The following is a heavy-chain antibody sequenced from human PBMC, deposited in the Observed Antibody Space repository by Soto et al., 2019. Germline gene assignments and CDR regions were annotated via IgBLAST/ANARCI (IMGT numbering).Heavy chain of an antibody. CDR1: GFNFNTYA. Sequence: GGSLRLSCAASGFNFNTYAMSWVRQAPGEGLEWVSGIGGGTGATYNADSVKGRFIISRDNSKNTLYLQMNNLRVEDTAVYYCAKNALSTVTRRGQYFDSWGQGTQVTVSS. J-gene: IGHJ4*02. CDR3: AKNALSTVTRRGQYFDS. V-gene: IGHV3-23*01. D-gene: IGHD4-17*01. CDR2: IGGGTGAT.